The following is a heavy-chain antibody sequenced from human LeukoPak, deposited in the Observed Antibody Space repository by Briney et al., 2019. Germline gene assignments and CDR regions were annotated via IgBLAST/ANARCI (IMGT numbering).Heavy chain of an antibody. CDR2: IYSGGST. D-gene: IGHD6-19*01. J-gene: IGHJ4*02. Sequence: GGSLRLSCAASGFTVSSNYMSWVRQAPGKGLEWVPVIYSGGSTYYADSVKGRFTISRDNSKNTLYLQMNSLRAEGTAVYYCARAYSSGWPYDYWGQGTLVTVSS. CDR3: ARAYSSGWPYDY. V-gene: IGHV3-66*01. CDR1: GFTVSSNY.